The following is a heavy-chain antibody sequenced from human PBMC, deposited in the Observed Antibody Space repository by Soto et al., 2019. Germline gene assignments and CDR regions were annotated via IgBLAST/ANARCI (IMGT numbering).Heavy chain of an antibody. CDR1: GFTFSSYA. Sequence: GGSLRLSCSASGFTFSSYAMHWVRQAPGKGLEYVSAISSNGGSTYYADSVKGRFTISRDNSKNTLYLQMSSLRAEDTAVYYCVKGGKYDILTGLYSYYFDYWGQGT. D-gene: IGHD3-9*01. CDR2: ISSNGGST. CDR3: VKGGKYDILTGLYSYYFDY. J-gene: IGHJ4*02. V-gene: IGHV3-64D*06.